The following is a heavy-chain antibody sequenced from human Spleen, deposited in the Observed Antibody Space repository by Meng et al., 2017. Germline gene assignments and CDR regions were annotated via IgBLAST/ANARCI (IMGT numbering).Heavy chain of an antibody. CDR1: GYSITGSYN. V-gene: IGHV4-38-2*01. CDR3: AGLFFYFDY. Sequence: SETLSLTCAVSGYSITGSYNWGWIRQSPGKGLEWIGSIYQSGSTYYNPSLESRVTISIDTSKNQFSLKIDSVTAADSAIYYCAGLFFYFDYWGQGALVTVSS. J-gene: IGHJ4*02. D-gene: IGHD3-3*01. CDR2: IYQSGST.